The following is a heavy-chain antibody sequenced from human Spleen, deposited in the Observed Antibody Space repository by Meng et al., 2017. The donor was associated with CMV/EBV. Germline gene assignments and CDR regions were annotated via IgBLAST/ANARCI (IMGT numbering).Heavy chain of an antibody. V-gene: IGHV3-33*01. D-gene: IGHD1-26*01. Sequence: LSLTCAASGFTFSDYGMNWVRQAPGKGLEWVAVIWYDGSNQYYADSAKGGFTISRDNSKNTLYLQVNSLRDEDTAVYYCARSGGAYYDGFDYWGQGTLVTVSS. CDR2: IWYDGSNQ. CDR1: GFTFSDYG. CDR3: ARSGGAYYDGFDY. J-gene: IGHJ4*02.